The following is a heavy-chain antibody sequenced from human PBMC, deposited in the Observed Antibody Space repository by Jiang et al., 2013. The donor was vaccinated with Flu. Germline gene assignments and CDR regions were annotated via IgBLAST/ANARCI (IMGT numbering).Heavy chain of an antibody. D-gene: IGHD3-22*01. CDR1: GFTFNNHG. CDR2: IWYDASER. J-gene: IGHJ6*02. CDR3: ARETGDYDSSNSLDV. V-gene: IGHV3-33*08. Sequence: VQLVESGGGVVQPGKSLTISCSASGFTFNNHGMHWVRQAPGKGLEWVAVIWYDASERHYADAVKGRFPISRDNSKNTLFLQMNSLRAEDTAVYYCARETGDYDSSNSLDVWGQGTTVIVSS.